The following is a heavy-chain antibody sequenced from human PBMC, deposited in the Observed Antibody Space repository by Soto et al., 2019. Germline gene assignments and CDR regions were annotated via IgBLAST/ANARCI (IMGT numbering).Heavy chain of an antibody. D-gene: IGHD5-12*01. V-gene: IGHV4-34*01. CDR3: ARGQEGVVATH. Sequence: QVQLQQWGAGLLKPSETLSLNCAVNGGSLSGYYWSWIRQPPGKGLEWIGEIKDGGRTNYSPSLQRRATISSDTSNNQCSLRLYSVTAADTGVYYCARGQEGVVATHWDQGTLVTVSS. CDR1: GGSLSGYY. CDR2: IKDGGRT. J-gene: IGHJ4*02.